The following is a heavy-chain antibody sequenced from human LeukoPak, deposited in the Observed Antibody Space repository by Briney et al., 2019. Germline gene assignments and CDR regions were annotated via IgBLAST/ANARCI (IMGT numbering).Heavy chain of an antibody. D-gene: IGHD2-2*01. CDR1: GFTFSSYA. Sequence: GGSLRLSCAASGFTFSSYAMSWVRQAPGKGLEWVSAISGSGSSTYYADSVKGRFTISRDNSKNTLYLQMNSLRAEDTAVYYCTKLGYCSSTSCYPEAFDIWGQGTMVTVSS. V-gene: IGHV3-23*01. CDR2: ISGSGSST. J-gene: IGHJ3*02. CDR3: TKLGYCSSTSCYPEAFDI.